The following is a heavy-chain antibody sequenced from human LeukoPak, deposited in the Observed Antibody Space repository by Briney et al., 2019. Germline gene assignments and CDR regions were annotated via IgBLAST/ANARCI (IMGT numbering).Heavy chain of an antibody. CDR3: ARALYYDILTGYSPSSPFDY. J-gene: IGHJ4*02. V-gene: IGHV3-7*01. Sequence: GGSLRLSCAASEFTFSDYWMSWVRQAPGKGPEWVANIKKDGSEEHYVDSVKGRFTISRDNAKNLLYLQMNSLRAEDTAVYYCARALYYDILTGYSPSSPFDYWGQGTLVTVSS. CDR1: EFTFSDYW. CDR2: IKKDGSEE. D-gene: IGHD3-9*01.